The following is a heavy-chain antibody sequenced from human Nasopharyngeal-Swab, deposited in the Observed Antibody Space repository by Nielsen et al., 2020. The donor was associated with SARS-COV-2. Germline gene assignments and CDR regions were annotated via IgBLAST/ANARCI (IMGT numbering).Heavy chain of an antibody. CDR3: VRDTNYGGESLSGTFDI. D-gene: IGHD4-23*01. J-gene: IGHJ3*02. CDR1: GASINSRDYY. Sequence: SETLSLTCTVSGASINSRDYYWSWIRQPPGKGLEWIGYIYYSGSTYYDPSLKSRVTISMDTSKNHFSLNMTSVSAADTAVYYCVRDTNYGGESLSGTFDIWGQGTMVTVSS. CDR2: IYYSGST. V-gene: IGHV4-30-4*01.